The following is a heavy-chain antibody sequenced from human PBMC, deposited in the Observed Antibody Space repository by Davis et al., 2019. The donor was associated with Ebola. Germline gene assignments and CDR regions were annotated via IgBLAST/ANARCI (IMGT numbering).Heavy chain of an antibody. J-gene: IGHJ4*02. CDR3: ATSTYLPVY. V-gene: IGHV3-23*01. Sequence: PGGSLRLSCAASGFTFSSYATSWVRQAPGKGLEWVSVFTSGGDTYYADSVKGRFTISRDNSKNTLFLQMNSLRAEDTAVYYCATSTYLPVYWGQGTLVTVSS. CDR1: GFTFSSYA. CDR2: FTSGGDT. D-gene: IGHD2/OR15-2a*01.